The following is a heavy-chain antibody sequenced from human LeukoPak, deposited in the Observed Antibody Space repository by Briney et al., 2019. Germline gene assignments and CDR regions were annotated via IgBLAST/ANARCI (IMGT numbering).Heavy chain of an antibody. CDR1: GFTFSSYS. J-gene: IGHJ4*02. V-gene: IGHV3-21*01. CDR3: ASYDSSGFDY. Sequence: PGGSLRLSCAASGFTFSSYSMNWVRQAPGKGLEWVSSISSSSSYIYYADSVEGRFTISRDNAKNSLYLQMNSLRAEDTAVYYCASYDSSGFDYWGQGTLVTVSS. CDR2: ISSSSSYI. D-gene: IGHD3-22*01.